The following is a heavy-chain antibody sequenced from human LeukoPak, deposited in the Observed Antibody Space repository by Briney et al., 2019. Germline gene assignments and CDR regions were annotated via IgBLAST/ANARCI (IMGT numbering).Heavy chain of an antibody. V-gene: IGHV4-39*01. Sequence: PSETLSLTCTVSGGSISSSSYYWGWIRQPPGKGLEWIGSIYYSGSTYYNPSLKSRVTISVDTSKNQFSLKLSSVTAADTAVYYCARLMIDSDFWSGYCPFDYWGQGTLVTVSS. CDR2: IYYSGST. CDR3: ARLMIDSDFWSGYCPFDY. J-gene: IGHJ4*02. CDR1: GGSISSSSYY. D-gene: IGHD3-3*01.